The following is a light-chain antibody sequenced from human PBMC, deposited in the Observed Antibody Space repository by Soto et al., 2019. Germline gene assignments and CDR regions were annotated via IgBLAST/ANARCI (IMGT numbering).Light chain of an antibody. J-gene: IGKJ4*01. CDR1: EDINAY. CDR2: AAS. Sequence: DIQMTQSPSFLSASVGDRVTVTCRASEDINAYLYWYQQRPGKAPSLLIYAASTLHSGVPSRFSGSGSGTHFTLTINSLEPEDFATYYCQQTFVTPITFGGGTKVEMK. V-gene: IGKV1-39*01. CDR3: QQTFVTPIT.